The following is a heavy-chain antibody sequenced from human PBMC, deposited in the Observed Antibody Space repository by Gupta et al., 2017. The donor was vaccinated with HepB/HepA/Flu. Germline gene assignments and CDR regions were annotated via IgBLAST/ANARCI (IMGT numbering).Heavy chain of an antibody. CDR2: IRGSGTTI. CDR3: ARDEGIAARPLEY. D-gene: IGHD6-6*01. Sequence: QVQLMESGGGLVKPGGSLRLSCAASGFTFSDYYMSWIRQAPGKGLEWVSHIRGSGTTIYYADSVKGRFTISRDNAKNSLYLQMNNLRVEDTAVYYCARDEGIAARPLEYWGQGARVTVSS. CDR1: GFTFSDYY. V-gene: IGHV3-11*04. J-gene: IGHJ4*02.